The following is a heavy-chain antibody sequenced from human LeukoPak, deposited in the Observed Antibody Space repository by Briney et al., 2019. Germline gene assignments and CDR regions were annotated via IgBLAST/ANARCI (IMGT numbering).Heavy chain of an antibody. CDR3: ARRGIAVADDY. D-gene: IGHD6-19*01. CDR2: IYPGDSDT. J-gene: IGHJ4*02. Sequence: GESLKISCKVSGYSFSTYWIGWVRQMPGKGLEWMGIIYPGDSDTRYSPSFQGQVTISADKSISTAYLQWSSLKASHTAMYYCARRGIAVADDYWGQGTLVTVSS. CDR1: GYSFSTYW. V-gene: IGHV5-51*01.